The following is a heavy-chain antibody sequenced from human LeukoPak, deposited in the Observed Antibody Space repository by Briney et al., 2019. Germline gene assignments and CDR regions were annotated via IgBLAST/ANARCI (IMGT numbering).Heavy chain of an antibody. Sequence: TLSLTCAVSGGSISSGSYSWRWLRQPPGRGLEWLALIYWDDDKRYSPSLRTRLTISKDTSKNQVVLTMTNMDPVDTATYYCAHSDSDTSSSWIYFDYWGQGTLVTVSS. CDR2: IYWDDDK. V-gene: IGHV2-5*08. J-gene: IGHJ4*02. CDR3: AHSDSDTSSSWIYFDY. D-gene: IGHD6-13*01. CDR1: GGSISSGSYS.